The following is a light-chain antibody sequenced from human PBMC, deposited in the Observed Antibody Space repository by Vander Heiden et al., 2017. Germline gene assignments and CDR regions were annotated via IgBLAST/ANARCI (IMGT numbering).Light chain of an antibody. CDR1: SRDVGGSNY. J-gene: IGLJ2*01. CDR2: DGS. V-gene: IGLV2-14*03. CDR3: SSYTSSSIGV. Sequence: QSALTQPASVSGSPGQSITISCPGTSRDVGGSNYVSWYQQHPGKAPKLMIYDGSNRPAGGANRFSGSKAGNTASLTISGREAEDEADYYCSSYTSSSIGVFGGGTKLTVL.